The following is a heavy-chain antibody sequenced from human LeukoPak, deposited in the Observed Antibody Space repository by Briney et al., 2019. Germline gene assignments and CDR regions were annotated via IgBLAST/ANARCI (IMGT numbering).Heavy chain of an antibody. CDR1: GGTFSSYA. Sequence: ASVTVSCKASGGTFSSYAITWVRQAPGQGLEWMGRIIPTLEIANYAQKFQGRVTITADKSTSTAYMELSSLRSEDTAVYYCAAPTPKFLMALWGQGTLVTVSS. D-gene: IGHD2-8*01. J-gene: IGHJ4*02. CDR2: IIPTLEIA. CDR3: AAPTPKFLMAL. V-gene: IGHV1-69*04.